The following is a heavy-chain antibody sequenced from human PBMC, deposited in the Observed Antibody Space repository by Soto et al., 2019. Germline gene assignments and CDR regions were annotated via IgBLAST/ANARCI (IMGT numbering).Heavy chain of an antibody. CDR2: ISYDGSNK. D-gene: IGHD3-22*01. J-gene: IGHJ4*02. CDR3: ARDSIMSSYYYDSSGYLPLDY. V-gene: IGHV3-30*03. CDR1: GFTFSSYG. Sequence: RGSLRLSCAASGFTFSSYGMHWVRQAPGKGLEWVAVISYDGSNKYYADSVKGRFTISRDNSKNTLYLQMNSLRAEDTAVYYCARDSIMSSYYYDSSGYLPLDYWGQGTLVTVSS.